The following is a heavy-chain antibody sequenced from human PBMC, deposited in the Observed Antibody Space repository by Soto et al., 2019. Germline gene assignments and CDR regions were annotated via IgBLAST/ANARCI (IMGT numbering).Heavy chain of an antibody. CDR3: ARDERIRDSSGLDY. CDR1: AGTFSSYA. J-gene: IGHJ4*02. V-gene: IGHV1-69*13. D-gene: IGHD3-22*01. Sequence: GXSVKVSCKASAGTFSSYAISWVRQAPGQGLEWMGGIIPIFGTANYAQKFQGRVTITADESTSTAYMELSSLRSEDTAVYYCARDERIRDSSGLDYWGQGTLVTGSS. CDR2: IIPIFGTA.